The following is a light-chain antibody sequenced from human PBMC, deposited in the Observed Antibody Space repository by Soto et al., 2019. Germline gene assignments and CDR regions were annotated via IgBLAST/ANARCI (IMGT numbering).Light chain of an antibody. CDR2: AAS. J-gene: IGKJ4*01. CDR3: QKYTNFPA. CDR1: QGISNY. V-gene: IGKV1-27*01. Sequence: DIQMTQSPSSLSASVGDRVTITCRASQGISNYLAWYQQIPGKVPKLLISAASTLQSGVPSRFSGSGSGTDFTLPISSLPPGDVATYYCQKYTNFPAFRGGTKVEIK.